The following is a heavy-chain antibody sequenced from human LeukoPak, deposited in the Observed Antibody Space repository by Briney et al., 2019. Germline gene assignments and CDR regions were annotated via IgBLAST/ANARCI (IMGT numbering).Heavy chain of an antibody. Sequence: GGSLRLSCAASGFTFSSYSMNWVHQAPGKGLEWVSSISSSSSYIYYADSVKGRFTISRDNAKNSLYLQMNSLRAEDTAVYYCARDRGYCSSSSCYTPFYWFDPWGQGTLVTVSS. CDR2: ISSSSSYI. J-gene: IGHJ5*02. V-gene: IGHV3-21*01. D-gene: IGHD2-2*02. CDR1: GFTFSSYS. CDR3: ARDRGYCSSSSCYTPFYWFDP.